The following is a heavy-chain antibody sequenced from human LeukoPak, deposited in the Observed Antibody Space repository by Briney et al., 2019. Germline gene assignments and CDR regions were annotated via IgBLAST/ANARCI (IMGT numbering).Heavy chain of an antibody. J-gene: IGHJ3*02. CDR3: ARGYYYDSSGYYSDAFDI. D-gene: IGHD3-22*01. Sequence: GGSLRLSCAASGFTVSSNYMSWVRQAPGQGLEWVSGIYGGGSTYYPDSVKGRFTTSRDNSKNTLHLQMNSLRAEDTAVYYCARGYYYDSSGYYSDAFDIWGQGTMVTVSS. CDR2: IYGGGST. CDR1: GFTVSSNY. V-gene: IGHV3-66*01.